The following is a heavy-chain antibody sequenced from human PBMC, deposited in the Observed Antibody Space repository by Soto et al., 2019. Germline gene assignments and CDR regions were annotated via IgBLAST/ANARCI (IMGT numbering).Heavy chain of an antibody. J-gene: IGHJ4*02. CDR2: IWYDGSNK. CDR3: ATTVTTFGY. CDR1: GFTFSSYG. D-gene: IGHD4-17*01. Sequence: QVQLVESGGGVVQPGRSLRLSCAASGFTFSSYGMHWVRQAPGKGLEWVAVIWYDGSNKYYADSVKGRFTISRDNSKDTLYLQMNSLGAEDTAVYYCATTVTTFGYWGQGTLVTVAS. V-gene: IGHV3-33*01.